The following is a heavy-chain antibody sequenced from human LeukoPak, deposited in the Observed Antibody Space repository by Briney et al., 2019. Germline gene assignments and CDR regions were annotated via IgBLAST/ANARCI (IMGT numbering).Heavy chain of an antibody. D-gene: IGHD3-9*01. CDR2: IWYDGSNK. V-gene: IGHV3-33*08. Sequence: GGSLRLSCAASGFTFSSYSMSWVRQSPGKGLQWVAVIWYDGSNKYYADSVKGRFTISRDNSKNTLYLQMNSLRAEDTAVYYCARNLVTVAYYYGMDVWGKGTTVTVSS. CDR1: GFTFSSYS. CDR3: ARNLVTVAYYYGMDV. J-gene: IGHJ6*04.